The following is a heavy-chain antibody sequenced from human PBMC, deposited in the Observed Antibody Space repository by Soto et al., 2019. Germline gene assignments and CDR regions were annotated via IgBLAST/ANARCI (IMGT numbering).Heavy chain of an antibody. J-gene: IGHJ3*02. V-gene: IGHV4-31*03. CDR3: ATGFDYGDDDAFDI. CDR1: GGSISRGDNA. Sequence: SETLSLTCNVSGGSISRGDNAWSWIRQHPGKGLEWIGFLYYRGSTYFNPSLKSRVTLSVDTSKNQLSLKLSSVSAADTAVYYCATGFDYGDDDAFDIWGHGTMVTVSS. CDR2: LYYRGST. D-gene: IGHD4-17*01.